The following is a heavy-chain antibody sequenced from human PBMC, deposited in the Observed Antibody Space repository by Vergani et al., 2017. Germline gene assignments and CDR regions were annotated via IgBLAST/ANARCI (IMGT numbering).Heavy chain of an antibody. J-gene: IGHJ1*01. CDR3: ATKSCGTPGCQIGYFRE. CDR2: ISYDGTQK. V-gene: IGHV3-30*03. Sequence: QVQLVESAGGVVQPGGSLRLSCAASGFTSSYYGMHWVRQAPGKGLEWVAVISYDGTQKYYADSVKGRFTISRDNSKSTLDLQMNSLGTEDTAVYYCATKSCGTPGCQIGYFREWGQDTLVTVSS. CDR1: GFTSSYYG. D-gene: IGHD1-1*01.